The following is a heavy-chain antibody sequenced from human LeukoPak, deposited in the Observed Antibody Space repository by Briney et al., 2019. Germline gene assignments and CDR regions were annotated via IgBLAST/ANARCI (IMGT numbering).Heavy chain of an antibody. CDR1: GYSISSGYY. CDR2: IYHSGST. D-gene: IGHD6-13*01. J-gene: IGHJ4*02. CDR3: ARHVNHNQYYPYSSSPGRFDY. Sequence: SETLSLTCTVSGYSISSGYYWGWIRQPPGKGLGWIGSIYHSGSTYYNPSLKSRVTISVDTSKNQFSLKLSSVTAADTAVYYCARHVNHNQYYPYSSSPGRFDYWGQGTLVTVSS. V-gene: IGHV4-38-2*02.